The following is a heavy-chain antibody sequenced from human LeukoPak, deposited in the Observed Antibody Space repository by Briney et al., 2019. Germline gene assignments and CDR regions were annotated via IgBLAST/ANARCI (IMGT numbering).Heavy chain of an antibody. CDR1: GGTFSSYA. CDR2: IIPIFGTA. D-gene: IGHD1-26*01. J-gene: IGHJ4*02. CDR3: ARWATGGSHLNFDY. V-gene: IGHV1-69*13. Sequence: ASVKVSCKASGGTFSSYAISWVRQAPGQGLEWMGGIIPIFGTANYAQKFQGRVTITADESTSTAYMELSSLRSEDTAVYYCARWATGGSHLNFDYWGQGTLVTVSS.